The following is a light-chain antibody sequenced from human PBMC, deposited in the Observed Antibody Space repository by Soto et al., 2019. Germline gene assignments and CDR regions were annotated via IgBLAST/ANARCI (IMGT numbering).Light chain of an antibody. CDR3: SSYTRRSTVV. J-gene: IGLJ2*01. CDR1: SSDVGGSDY. V-gene: IGLV2-14*01. CDR2: EVT. Sequence: QSALTQPASVSGSPGQSITISCTGTSSDVGGSDYVSWYQQYPGKAPKLIIYEVTNRPSGVSDRFSGSKSGDTASLTISGLQADDESDYYCSSYTRRSTVVFGGGTKLTVL.